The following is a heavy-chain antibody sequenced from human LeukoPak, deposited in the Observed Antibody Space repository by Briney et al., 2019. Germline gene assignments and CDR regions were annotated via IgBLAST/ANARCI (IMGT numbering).Heavy chain of an antibody. CDR3: ATARRWDYVWGSDQYYFDY. J-gene: IGHJ4*02. CDR1: GYTLTELS. D-gene: IGHD3-16*01. V-gene: IGHV1-24*01. Sequence: ASVKVSCKVSGYTLTELSMHWVRQAPGKGLEWMGGFDPEDGETIYAQKFQGRVTMTEDTSTDTAYMELSSLGSEDTAVYYCATARRWDYVWGSDQYYFDYWGQGTLVTVSS. CDR2: FDPEDGET.